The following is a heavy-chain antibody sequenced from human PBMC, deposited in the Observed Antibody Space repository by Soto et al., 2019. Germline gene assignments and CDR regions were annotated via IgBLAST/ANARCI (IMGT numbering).Heavy chain of an antibody. J-gene: IGHJ4*02. Sequence: GGSLRLSCAASGFTFRSYDMHWVRQAPGKGLEWVSLICGSGSSTYYGDSVKGRFTISRDNSKNTLYLQMNSLRAEDTAVYYCAKDPNWGQGTLVTVSS. V-gene: IGHV3-23*01. CDR1: GFTFRSYD. CDR3: AKDPN. CDR2: ICGSGSST.